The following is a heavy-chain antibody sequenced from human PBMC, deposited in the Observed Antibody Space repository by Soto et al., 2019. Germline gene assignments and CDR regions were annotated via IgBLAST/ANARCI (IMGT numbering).Heavy chain of an antibody. D-gene: IGHD2-21*01. Sequence: QITLKESGPTLVKPTQTLTLTCTFSGFSLSTSRGGVGWIRQPPGKALEWLALIYWDDDKRYSPSLKSRLTNPKENPKNQVVLNMTNTDPVDTATYYRCNHSGAGNPACFDYWGQGTLVTVSS. CDR1: GFSLSTSRGG. V-gene: IGHV2-5*02. CDR2: IYWDDDK. J-gene: IGHJ4*02. CDR3: CNHSGAGNPACFDY.